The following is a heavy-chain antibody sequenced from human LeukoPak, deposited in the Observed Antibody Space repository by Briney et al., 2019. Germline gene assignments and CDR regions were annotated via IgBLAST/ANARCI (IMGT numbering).Heavy chain of an antibody. CDR1: AFTFSDYN. Sequence: GGSLRLSCAASAFTFSDYNMRTIRQAPGKGLEWVSSISSSSSYIYYADSVRARFTISRGNAKNSLYLQMNSLRAEDTAVYYCASDTKRGYSYGSPTDGFDIWGQGTMVTVSS. V-gene: IGHV3-21*01. CDR3: ASDTKRGYSYGSPTDGFDI. CDR2: ISSSSSYI. J-gene: IGHJ3*02. D-gene: IGHD5-18*01.